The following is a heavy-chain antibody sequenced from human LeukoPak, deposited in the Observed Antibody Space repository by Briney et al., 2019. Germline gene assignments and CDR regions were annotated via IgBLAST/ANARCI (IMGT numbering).Heavy chain of an antibody. D-gene: IGHD1-26*01. Sequence: GGFLRLSCEASGFTFRSYWMTWVRQAPGKGLEWVASIKRDDGSEKNYVDSVKGRFTISRDNSKNTLYLQMNSLRAEDTAVYYCAKSGSTTDDYFDYWGQGTLVTVSS. J-gene: IGHJ4*02. CDR3: AKSGSTTDDYFDY. V-gene: IGHV3-7*03. CDR1: GFTFRSYW. CDR2: IKRDDGSEK.